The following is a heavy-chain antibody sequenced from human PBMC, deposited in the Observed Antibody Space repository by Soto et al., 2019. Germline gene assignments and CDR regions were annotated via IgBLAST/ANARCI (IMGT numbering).Heavy chain of an antibody. CDR1: GYIFTSYD. J-gene: IGHJ4*02. CDR2: MNPNSGNT. D-gene: IGHD5-12*01. CDR3: ARGRGYSGYEDY. V-gene: IGHV1-8*01. Sequence: ASVKVSCTASGYIFTSYDINWVRQATGQGLEWMGWMNPNSGNTGYAQKFQGRVTMTRNTSISTAYMELSSLRSEDTAVYYCARGRGYSGYEDYWGQGTLVTVSS.